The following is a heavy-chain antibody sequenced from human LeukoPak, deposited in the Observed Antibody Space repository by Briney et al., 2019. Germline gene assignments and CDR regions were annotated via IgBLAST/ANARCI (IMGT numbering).Heavy chain of an antibody. CDR2: IYSSGST. Sequence: PGVSLRLSCAASGFTVSNNYMSWVRPAPGKGLELVSVIYSSGSTYYADSVKGRFTISRDNAKDSLYLQMNSLRVEDTAVYYCARDSAVPAAQLDHWGQGTLVTVSS. V-gene: IGHV3-66*01. CDR1: GFTVSNNY. D-gene: IGHD2-2*01. J-gene: IGHJ4*02. CDR3: ARDSAVPAAQLDH.